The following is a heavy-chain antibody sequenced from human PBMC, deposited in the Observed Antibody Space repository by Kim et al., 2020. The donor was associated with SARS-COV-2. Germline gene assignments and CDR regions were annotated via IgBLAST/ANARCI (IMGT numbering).Heavy chain of an antibody. CDR1: GGSSSGYY. CDR2: INHSGST. CDR3: ARARYDYVWGSYRYFPLPPQYTWFDP. D-gene: IGHD3-16*02. J-gene: IGHJ5*02. V-gene: IGHV4-34*01. Sequence: SETLSLTCAVYGGSSSGYYWSWIRQPPGKGLEWIGEINHSGSTNYNPSLKSRVTISVDTSKNQFSLKLSSVTAADTALYYCARARYDYVWGSYRYFPLPPQYTWFDPGGQGTLVTVSS.